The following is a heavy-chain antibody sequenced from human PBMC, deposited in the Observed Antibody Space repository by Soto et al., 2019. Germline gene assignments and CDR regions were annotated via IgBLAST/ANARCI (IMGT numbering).Heavy chain of an antibody. V-gene: IGHV4-4*02. CDR3: AKAKNDYNWDNRPPFDY. CDR1: GGSISSSNW. D-gene: IGHD1-20*01. CDR2: IYHSGST. J-gene: IGHJ4*02. Sequence: SETLSLTCAVSGGSISSSNWWSWVRQPPGKGLEWIGEIYHSGSTNYNPSLKSRVTISVDKSKNQFSLKLSSVTAADTAVYYCAKAKNDYNWDNRPPFDYWGQGTLVTVSS.